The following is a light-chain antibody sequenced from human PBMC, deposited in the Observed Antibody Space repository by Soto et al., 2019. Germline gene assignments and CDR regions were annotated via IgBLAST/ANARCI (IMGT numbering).Light chain of an antibody. V-gene: IGKV3-20*01. CDR1: QSVSSSY. J-gene: IGKJ1*01. Sequence: EIVLTQSPGTLSLSPGEIDTLSFSASQSVSSSYLAWYQQKPGQAPRLLIYGASSRATGIPDRFSGSGSGTDFTLTITSLQSEDFAVYYCQQYNNWPLWTFGQGTKVDI. CDR3: QQYNNWPLWT. CDR2: GAS.